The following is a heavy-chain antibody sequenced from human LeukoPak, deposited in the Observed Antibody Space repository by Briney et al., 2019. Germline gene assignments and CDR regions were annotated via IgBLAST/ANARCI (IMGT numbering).Heavy chain of an antibody. V-gene: IGHV4-34*01. CDR2: INDYTGDS. CDR3: ARGRIAKIVVVHSFSYGMDV. CDR1: GGSFTDYF. Sequence: PSETLSLTCTVFGGSFTDYFWTWIRHSPGKGLEWIGEINDYTGDSKYNPSLNSRVSISLEKSKNQLSLALRSVTGADTAVYSCARGRIAKIVVVHSFSYGMDVWGQGNTVTVSS. D-gene: IGHD3-22*01. J-gene: IGHJ6*02.